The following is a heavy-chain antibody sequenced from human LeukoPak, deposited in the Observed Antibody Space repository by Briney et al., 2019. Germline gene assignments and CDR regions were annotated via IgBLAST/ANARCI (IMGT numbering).Heavy chain of an antibody. J-gene: IGHJ4*02. CDR2: IYYSGST. D-gene: IGHD3-3*01. Sequence: PSQTLSLTCTVSGGSISSSIYYWGWIRQPPGKGLEWIGSIYYSGSTYYNPSFKSRVTMSVDTSKNHFSLKLSSVTAADTAVYYCARRKYDFWSGYYDLDYWGQGTLVTVSS. CDR3: ARRKYDFWSGYYDLDY. CDR1: GGSISSSIYY. V-gene: IGHV4-39*02.